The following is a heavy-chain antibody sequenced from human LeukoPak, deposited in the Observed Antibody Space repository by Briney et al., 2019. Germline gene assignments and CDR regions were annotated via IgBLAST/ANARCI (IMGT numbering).Heavy chain of an antibody. CDR1: GGSFSGYY. V-gene: IGHV4-34*01. Sequence: SETLSPTCAVYGGSFSGYYWSWIRQPPGKGLEWIGEINHSGSTNYNPSLKSRVTISVDTSKNQFSLKLSSVTAADTAVYYCAIFPHSSGTTKDYWGQGTLATVSS. J-gene: IGHJ4*02. CDR3: AIFPHSSGTTKDY. D-gene: IGHD6-19*01. CDR2: INHSGST.